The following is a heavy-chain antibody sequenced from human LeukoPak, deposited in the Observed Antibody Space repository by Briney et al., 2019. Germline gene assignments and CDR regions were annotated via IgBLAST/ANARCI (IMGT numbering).Heavy chain of an antibody. V-gene: IGHV4-61*02. CDR1: GGSISSSNYY. Sequence: SETLSLTCSVSGGSISSSNYYWSWIRQPAGKGLEWIGRIYTSESTNYNPSLKSRVTISVDTSRNQFSLKLSSVTAADTAVYYCARGLGGAPTTVLSWGQGTLVTVSS. D-gene: IGHD4-17*01. CDR2: IYTSEST. J-gene: IGHJ5*02. CDR3: ARGLGGAPTTVLS.